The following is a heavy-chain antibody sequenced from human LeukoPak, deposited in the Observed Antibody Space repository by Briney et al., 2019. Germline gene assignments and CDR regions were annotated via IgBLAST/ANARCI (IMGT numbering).Heavy chain of an antibody. CDR3: ARGVGLGHQLLYYYYYYIDV. J-gene: IGHJ6*03. CDR1: ISTFSSYA. V-gene: IGHV1-69*13. D-gene: IGHD2-2*01. CDR2: IIPIFGTA. Sequence: SLTVSCKASISTFSSYAISWVRQAPGQGLEWMGGIIPIFGTANNAQKFQGRVTITADESTSTAYMELSSLRSEDTAVYYCARGVGLGHQLLYYYYYYIDVWGKGTTVTVSS.